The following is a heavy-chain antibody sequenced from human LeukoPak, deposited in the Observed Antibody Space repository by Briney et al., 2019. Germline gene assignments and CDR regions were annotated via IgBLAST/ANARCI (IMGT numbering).Heavy chain of an antibody. V-gene: IGHV3-15*01. Sequence: GGSLRLSCAASGFPFSNAWMSWVRQAQGKGLEWVGRIKSKVNGGTTDYAAPVKGRFTISRDDSKNTLYLQMDSLKTEDTAVYYCTTLVVEPDYWGQGTLVTVSS. CDR1: GFPFSNAW. CDR3: TTLVVEPDY. J-gene: IGHJ4*02. CDR2: IKSKVNGGTT. D-gene: IGHD2-15*01.